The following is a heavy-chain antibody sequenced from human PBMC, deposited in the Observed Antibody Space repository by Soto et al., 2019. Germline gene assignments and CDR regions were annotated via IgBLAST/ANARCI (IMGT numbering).Heavy chain of an antibody. D-gene: IGHD3-22*01. CDR1: GYTFTSYY. CDR2: INPSGGST. Sequence: ASLKVSCKASGYTFTSYYMHWVRQAPGQGLEWMGIINPSGGSTSYAQKFQGRVTMTRDTSTSTVYMELSSLRSEDTAVYYCAREGIAVVNNDAFDIWGQGTMVTVSS. V-gene: IGHV1-46*03. J-gene: IGHJ3*02. CDR3: AREGIAVVNNDAFDI.